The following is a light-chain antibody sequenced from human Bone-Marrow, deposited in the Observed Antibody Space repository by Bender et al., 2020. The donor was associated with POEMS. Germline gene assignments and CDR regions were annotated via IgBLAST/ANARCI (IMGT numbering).Light chain of an antibody. V-gene: IGLV3-1*01. J-gene: IGLJ2*01. Sequence: SYDLTQPPSVSVSPGQTASITCSGDKLGDKYACWYQQKSGQSPILLIYQDNKRPSGIPERFSGSNSGNTATLTISGTQAMDEADYYCQAWDNSVIFGGGTKLTVL. CDR2: QDN. CDR1: KLGDKY. CDR3: QAWDNSVI.